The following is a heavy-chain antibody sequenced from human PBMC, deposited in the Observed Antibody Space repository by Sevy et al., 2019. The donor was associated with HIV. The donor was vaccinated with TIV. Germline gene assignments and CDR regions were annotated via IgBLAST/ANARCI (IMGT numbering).Heavy chain of an antibody. D-gene: IGHD2-21*01. Sequence: GESLKISCAASGFTFSSYAMSWVRQAPGKGLEWVSAISGSGGSTYYADSVKGRFTISRDNSKNTLYLQMNSLRAEDTAVYYCAKILWDYYFDYWGQGTLVTVSS. J-gene: IGHJ4*02. CDR2: ISGSGGST. CDR1: GFTFSSYA. CDR3: AKILWDYYFDY. V-gene: IGHV3-23*01.